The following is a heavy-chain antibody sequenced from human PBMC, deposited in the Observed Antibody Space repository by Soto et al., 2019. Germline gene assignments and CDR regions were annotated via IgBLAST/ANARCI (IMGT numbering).Heavy chain of an antibody. CDR2: IKSKTDGGTT. CDR3: TSDPISFYVILTGYYLRTQGDTDYNWFDP. J-gene: IGHJ5*02. Sequence: GGSLRLSCAASGFTFSNAWMNWVRQAPGKRLEWVGRIKSKTDGGTTDYAEPVKGRFTISRDDSKNTLNQQMNSLKNENTDMYYCTSDPISFYVILTGYYLRTQGDTDYNWFDPWGQGTLVTVSS. V-gene: IGHV3-15*07. D-gene: IGHD3-9*01. CDR1: GFTFSNAW.